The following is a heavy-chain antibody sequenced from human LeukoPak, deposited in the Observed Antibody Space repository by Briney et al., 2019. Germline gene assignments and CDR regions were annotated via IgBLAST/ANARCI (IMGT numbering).Heavy chain of an antibody. V-gene: IGHV4-59*01. D-gene: IGHD3-22*01. Sequence: SETLSLTCTVSGGSISSYYWSWIRQPPGKGLEWIAYIYYSGSINYNPSLKSRVTISVDTSKNQFSLKLSSVTAADTAVYYCASASGYYYDSSAPDAFDIWGQGTMVTVSS. CDR1: GGSISSYY. CDR2: IYYSGSI. CDR3: ASASGYYYDSSAPDAFDI. J-gene: IGHJ3*02.